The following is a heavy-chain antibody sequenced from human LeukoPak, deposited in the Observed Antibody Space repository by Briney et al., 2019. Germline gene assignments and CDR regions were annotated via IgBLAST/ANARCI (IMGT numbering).Heavy chain of an antibody. D-gene: IGHD3-10*01. V-gene: IGHV3-66*01. CDR2: IYSGGST. J-gene: IGHJ6*02. Sequence: PGGSLRLSCAASGFTVSSNYMSWVRQAPGKGLEWVSVIYSGGSTYYAGSVKGRFTISRDNSKNTLHLQMSSLRVEDTAVYYCARARGDYYYGMDVWGQGTTVTVSS. CDR1: GFTVSSNY. CDR3: ARARGDYYYGMDV.